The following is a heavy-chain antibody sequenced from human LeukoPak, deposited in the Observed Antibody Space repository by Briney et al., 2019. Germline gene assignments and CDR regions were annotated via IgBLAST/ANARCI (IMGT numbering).Heavy chain of an antibody. CDR2: IYYSGST. Sequence: SETLSLTCTVSGGSISSSSYYWGWIRQPPGKGLEWIGSIYYSGSTYYNPSLKSRVTISVDTSKNQFSLKLSSVTAADTAVYYCARHASYCSSTSCYNWFDPWGQGTLVTVSS. CDR3: ARHASYCSSTSCYNWFDP. D-gene: IGHD2-2*01. V-gene: IGHV4-39*01. CDR1: GGSISSSSYY. J-gene: IGHJ5*02.